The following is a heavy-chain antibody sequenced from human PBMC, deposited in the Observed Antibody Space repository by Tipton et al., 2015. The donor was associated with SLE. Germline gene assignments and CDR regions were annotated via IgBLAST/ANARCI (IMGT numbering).Heavy chain of an antibody. V-gene: IGHV4-39*07. CDR1: GDSLRGSTYY. CDR3: GGGPLLDY. CDR2: VYSSGST. J-gene: IGHJ4*02. Sequence: TLSLTCVVSGDSLRGSTYYWSWIRQPPGTGPEWIGSVYSSGSTYYNPFLMSRATLSIDTSSNQFYLKMSSVTAADTAVYYCGGGPLLDYGGQGTLVTVSS.